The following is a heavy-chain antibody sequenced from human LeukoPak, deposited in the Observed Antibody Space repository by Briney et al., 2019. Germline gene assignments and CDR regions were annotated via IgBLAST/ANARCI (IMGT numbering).Heavy chain of an antibody. Sequence: GRSLRLSCAASGFSFNNFGMYWVRQAPGKGLEWVAVIWYDGSNQYYADSVKGRFTISRDNSKNTLYLQMNSLRAEDTAVYYCAKGRGYYDSSGYDYWGQGTLVTVSS. J-gene: IGHJ4*02. D-gene: IGHD3-22*01. CDR2: IWYDGSNQ. V-gene: IGHV3-33*06. CDR3: AKGRGYYDSSGYDY. CDR1: GFSFNNFG.